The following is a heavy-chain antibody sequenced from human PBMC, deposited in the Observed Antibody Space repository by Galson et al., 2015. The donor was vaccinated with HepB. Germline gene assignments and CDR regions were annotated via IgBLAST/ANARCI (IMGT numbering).Heavy chain of an antibody. J-gene: IGHJ4*02. CDR2: ISYDGSNE. D-gene: IGHD2-2*01. V-gene: IGHV3-30-3*01. Sequence: LRLSCAASGFTFSRYAMHWVRQAPGEGLEWVAVISYDGSNEYYPDSVKGRFTISRDNSNNTLFLQMNSLRAEDTAVYYCSRGITTSSYSSADYWGQGTLVTVSS. CDR3: SRGITTSSYSSADY. CDR1: GFTFSRYA.